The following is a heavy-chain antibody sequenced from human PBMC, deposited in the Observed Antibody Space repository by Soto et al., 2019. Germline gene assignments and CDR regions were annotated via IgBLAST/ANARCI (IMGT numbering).Heavy chain of an antibody. CDR2: IYYSGST. D-gene: IGHD4-4*01. CDR1: GGSISSYY. CDR3: ARRGYSNPYYYYYYMDV. J-gene: IGHJ6*03. Sequence: SETLSLTCTVSGGSISSYYWSWIRQPPGKGLEWIGYIYYSGSTNYNPSLKSRVTISVETSKNQFSLKLSPVTAADTAVYYCARRGYSNPYYYYYYMDVWGKGTTVTVSS. V-gene: IGHV4-59*08.